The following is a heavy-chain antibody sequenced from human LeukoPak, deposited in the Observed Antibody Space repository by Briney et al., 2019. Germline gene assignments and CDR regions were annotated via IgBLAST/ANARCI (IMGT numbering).Heavy chain of an antibody. Sequence: GSSVRVSCKASGGTFSSYAISCVRQAPGKGLEWMGGFDPEDGETIYAQKFQGRVTMTEDTSTDTAYMERSSLRSEDTAVYYCATDLYGSGTYQGYWGQGTLVTVSS. CDR1: GGTFSSYA. D-gene: IGHD3-10*01. V-gene: IGHV1-24*01. CDR2: FDPEDGET. J-gene: IGHJ4*02. CDR3: ATDLYGSGTYQGY.